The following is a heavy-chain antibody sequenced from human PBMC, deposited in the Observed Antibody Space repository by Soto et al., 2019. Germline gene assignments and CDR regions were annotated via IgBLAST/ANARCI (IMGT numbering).Heavy chain of an antibody. CDR2: IWYDGSNK. V-gene: IGHV3-33*01. CDR3: ARGGFRNASGFDS. Sequence: GGSLRLSCAASGFTFSSYGMHWVRQAPGKGLEWVAVIWYDGSNKYYADSVKGRFTISRDNSKNTLYLQMNSLRAEDTAVYYCARGGFRNASGFDSWGQGTPVTVSS. CDR1: GFTFSSYG. D-gene: IGHD1-26*01. J-gene: IGHJ4*02.